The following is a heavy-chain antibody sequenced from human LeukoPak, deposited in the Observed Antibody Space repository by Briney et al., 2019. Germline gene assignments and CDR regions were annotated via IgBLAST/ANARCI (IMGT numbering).Heavy chain of an antibody. D-gene: IGHD1-26*01. V-gene: IGHV3-64*01. J-gene: IGHJ4*02. CDR3: ARVGATELLDY. CDR2: ISSNGGST. CDR1: GFTFSSYA. Sequence: PGGSLRLSCAASGFTFSSYAMHWVRQAPGKGLEYVSAISSNGGSTYYANSVKGRFAISRDNSKSTLYLQMSSLRAEDMAVYYCARVGATELLDYWGQGTLVTVSS.